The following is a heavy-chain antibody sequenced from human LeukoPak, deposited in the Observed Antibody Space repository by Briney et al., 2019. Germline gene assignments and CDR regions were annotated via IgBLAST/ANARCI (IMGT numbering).Heavy chain of an antibody. J-gene: IGHJ4*02. CDR2: IRYDGSNK. V-gene: IGHV3-30*02. Sequence: PGGSLSLSCAASGFTFSSYGMHWVRQAPGKGMEWVAFIRYDGSNKYYADSVKGRFTISRDNSKNTLYLQMNSLRAEDTAVYYCAKDIRFLEWLFDYWGQGTLVTVSS. D-gene: IGHD3-3*01. CDR1: GFTFSSYG. CDR3: AKDIRFLEWLFDY.